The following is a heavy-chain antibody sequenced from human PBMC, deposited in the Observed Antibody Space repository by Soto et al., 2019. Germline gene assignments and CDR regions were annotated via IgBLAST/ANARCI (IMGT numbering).Heavy chain of an antibody. J-gene: IGHJ4*02. CDR1: GFTFSKYW. CDR2: IKQDGSEK. CDR3: ARAEEDYGDVDYFDY. V-gene: IGHV3-7*05. Sequence: EVQLVESGGGLVQPGGSLRLSCAASGFTFSKYWMSWVRQAPGKGLEWVANIKQDGSEKYYVDSVKGRITISRDNAKISLYLQMNSLRVEDTAVYYCARAEEDYGDVDYFDYWGQGTLVTVSS. D-gene: IGHD4-17*01.